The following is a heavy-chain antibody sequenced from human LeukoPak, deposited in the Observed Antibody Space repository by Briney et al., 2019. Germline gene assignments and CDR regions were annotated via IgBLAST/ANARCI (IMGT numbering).Heavy chain of an antibody. CDR2: LWYGGSNK. J-gene: IGHJ4*02. CDR1: GFSFNNYD. Sequence: GGSLRLSCAASGFSFNNYDMHWVRQAPGKGLQWVAVLWYGGSNKYCTDSVKGRFTISRDNSKNTLFLQVNSLRAEDTAVFYCAKVGTNFLRYHFDYWGRGTLVTVSS. CDR3: AKVGTNFLRYHFDY. V-gene: IGHV3-30*02. D-gene: IGHD1-1*01.